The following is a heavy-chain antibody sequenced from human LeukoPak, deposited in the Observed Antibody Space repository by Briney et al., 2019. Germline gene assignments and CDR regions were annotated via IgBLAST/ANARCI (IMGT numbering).Heavy chain of an antibody. CDR1: GFAFDDYA. V-gene: IGHV3-43*02. CDR3: AKDYERYCSGGYCDDFSGDAFDI. Sequence: GGSLRLSCAASGFAFDDYAMHWVRHAPGKGLEWVSLISGNGGSTYYADSVKGRFTISRDNSEDSLYLQMNSLSTEDTALYYCAKDYERYCSGGYCDDFSGDAFDIWGQGTMVTVSS. D-gene: IGHD2-15*01. J-gene: IGHJ3*02. CDR2: ISGNGGST.